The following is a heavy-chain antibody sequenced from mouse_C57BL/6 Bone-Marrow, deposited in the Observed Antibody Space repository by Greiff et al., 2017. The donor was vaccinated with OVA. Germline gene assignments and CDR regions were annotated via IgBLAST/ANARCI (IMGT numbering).Heavy chain of an antibody. CDR1: GYTFTSYW. CDR2: IDPSDSYT. D-gene: IGHD1-1*01. CDR3: AFYCYGRGTYFDY. J-gene: IGHJ2*01. V-gene: IGHV1-69*01. Sequence: QVQLKQPGAELVMPGASVKLSCKASGYTFTSYWMHWVKQRPGQGLEWIGEIDPSDSYTNYNQKFKGKSTLTVDKSSSTAYMQLSSLTSEDSAVYYCAFYCYGRGTYFDYWGQGTTLTVSS.